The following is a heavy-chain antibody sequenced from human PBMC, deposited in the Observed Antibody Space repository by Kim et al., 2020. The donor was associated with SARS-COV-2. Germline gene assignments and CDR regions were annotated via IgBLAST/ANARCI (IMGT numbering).Heavy chain of an antibody. D-gene: IGHD2-2*01. CDR3: ATMAAILAENWYFDL. CDR1: GYTLTELS. J-gene: IGHJ2*01. Sequence: ASVKVSCKVSGYTLTELSMHWVRQAPGKGLEWMGGFDPEDGETIYAQKFQGRVTMTEDTSTDTAYMELSSLRSEDTAVYYCATMAAILAENWYFDLWGRGTLVTVSS. V-gene: IGHV1-24*01. CDR2: FDPEDGET.